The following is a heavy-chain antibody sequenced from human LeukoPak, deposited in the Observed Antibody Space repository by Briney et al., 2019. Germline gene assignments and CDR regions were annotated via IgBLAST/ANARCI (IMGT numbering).Heavy chain of an antibody. CDR2: IYSGGST. V-gene: IGHV3-53*01. Sequence: GGSLRLSCAASGFTVSSNYMSWVRQAPGKGLEWVSVIYSGGSTYYADSVKGRFTISTDNSKNTLYLQMNSLRAEDTAVYYCARVGVYSSGWTHYYYYYGMDVWGQGTTVTVSS. D-gene: IGHD6-19*01. J-gene: IGHJ6*02. CDR3: ARVGVYSSGWTHYYYYYGMDV. CDR1: GFTVSSNY.